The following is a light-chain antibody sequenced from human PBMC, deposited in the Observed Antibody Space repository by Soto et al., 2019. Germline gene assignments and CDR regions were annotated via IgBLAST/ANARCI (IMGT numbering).Light chain of an antibody. J-gene: IGKJ4*01. CDR1: QNILYSSNNKNY. Sequence: DIVMTQSPDSLAVSLGERATINCKSSQNILYSSNNKNYLAWYQQKPGQPPKLLIYWASTRESGVPDRFSGSDSGTDFTLTISSLQAEDVAVYYCQQYYETPLTFGGGTKVEIK. CDR2: WAS. CDR3: QQYYETPLT. V-gene: IGKV4-1*01.